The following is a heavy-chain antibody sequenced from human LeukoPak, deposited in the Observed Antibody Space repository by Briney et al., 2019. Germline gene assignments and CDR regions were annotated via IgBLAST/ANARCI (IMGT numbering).Heavy chain of an antibody. V-gene: IGHV1-2*02. CDR1: GYTFSAYY. CDR2: INPKNGGT. Sequence: RASVKVSCKPSGYTFSAYYLHWVRQAPGQGLEWMAWINPKNGGTDYAQKFRGRVTLTRAPSSSTVYMEVNRLRSDDTAVYYCARVGMTTFGVVMYAFDMWGQGTVVTVTS. CDR3: ARVGMTTFGVVMYAFDM. D-gene: IGHD3-3*01. J-gene: IGHJ3*02.